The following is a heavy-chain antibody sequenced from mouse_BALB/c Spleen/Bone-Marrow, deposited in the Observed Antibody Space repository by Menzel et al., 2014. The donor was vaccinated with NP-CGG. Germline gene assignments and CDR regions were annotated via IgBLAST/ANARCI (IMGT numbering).Heavy chain of an antibody. J-gene: IGHJ2*01. V-gene: IGHV7-3*02. D-gene: IGHD2-3*01. CDR3: TRDMWGLLLDD. CDR2: IRNKANGYTT. Sequence: EVQLQQSGAGLLQPGGSLRLSCATSGFTFTDYYMTLVRQPPGKALECLGFIRNKANGYTTEHSASVKGRFTISRDNSQSILYHQRSPQEAEDSASEYCTRDMWGLLLDDWGQGTPLTGSS. CDR1: GFTFTDYY.